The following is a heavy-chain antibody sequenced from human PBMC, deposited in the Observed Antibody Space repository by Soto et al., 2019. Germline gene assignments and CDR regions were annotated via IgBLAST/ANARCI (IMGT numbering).Heavy chain of an antibody. J-gene: IGHJ4*02. CDR3: ARAKLVVVPAAIGEVGN. D-gene: IGHD2-2*01. Sequence: SETLSLTCTVSGGSISSGDYYWSWIRQPPGKGLEWIGYIYYSGSTYYNPSLKSRVTISVDTSKNQFSLKLSSVAAADTAVYYCARAKLVVVPAAIGEVGNWGQGTLVTVSS. CDR1: GGSISSGDYY. V-gene: IGHV4-30-4*01. CDR2: IYYSGST.